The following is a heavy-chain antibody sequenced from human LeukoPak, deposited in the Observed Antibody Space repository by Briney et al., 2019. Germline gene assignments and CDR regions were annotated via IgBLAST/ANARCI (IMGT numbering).Heavy chain of an antibody. CDR1: GFSFSGYW. CDR3: ARYSWTETAWL. V-gene: IGHV3-7*01. CDR2: INEDGNAK. J-gene: IGHJ4*02. D-gene: IGHD2-21*01. Sequence: PGGSLRLSCAASGFSFSGYWMSWVRQAPGKGLEWVANINEDGNAKYSVEGRFTVSRDNAQNLLYLQLTSLRVEDTAVYYCARYSWTETAWLWGQGTLVTVSS.